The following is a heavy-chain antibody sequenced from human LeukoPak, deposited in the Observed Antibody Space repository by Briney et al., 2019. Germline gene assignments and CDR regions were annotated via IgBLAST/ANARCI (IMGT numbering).Heavy chain of an antibody. V-gene: IGHV3-72*01. CDR2: ARNRGNGYTT. CDR3: ARIMRVDYGTYYFDY. J-gene: IGHJ4*02. CDR1: GFTFSDHY. D-gene: IGHD4/OR15-4a*01. Sequence: PGGSLRFSCAASGFTFSDHYIDWVRQAPGKGLKWVGRARNRGNGYTTQYAASVKGRFTFSRDDSENTVYLQMNSLKTEDAAVYFCARIMRVDYGTYYFDYWGQGTLVTVSS.